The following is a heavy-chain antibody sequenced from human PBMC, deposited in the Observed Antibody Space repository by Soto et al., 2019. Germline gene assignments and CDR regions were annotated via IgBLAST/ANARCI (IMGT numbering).Heavy chain of an antibody. J-gene: IGHJ6*02. CDR1: GFTFSSYA. CDR2: ISGSGGST. D-gene: IGHD6-6*01. Sequence: GGSLRLSCAASGFTFSSYAMSWVRQAPGKGLEWVSAISGSGGSTYYADSVKGRFTISRDNSKNTLYLQMNSLRAEDTAVYYCAKRVGGYSSSSDYYYYGMDVWGQGTTVTVSS. V-gene: IGHV3-23*01. CDR3: AKRVGGYSSSSDYYYYGMDV.